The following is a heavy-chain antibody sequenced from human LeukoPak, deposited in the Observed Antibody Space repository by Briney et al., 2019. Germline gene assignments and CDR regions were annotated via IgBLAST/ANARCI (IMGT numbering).Heavy chain of an antibody. CDR3: AGTARYNWFDP. V-gene: IGHV4-59*08. J-gene: IGHJ5*02. CDR2: IYYSGST. Sequence: SETLSLTCTVSGGSISSYYWSWIRQPPGKGLEWIGYIYYSGSTSYNPSLKSRVTISVDTSKNQFSLKLSSVTAADTAVYYCAGTARYNWFDPWGQGTLVTVSS. CDR1: GGSISSYY. D-gene: IGHD5-18*01.